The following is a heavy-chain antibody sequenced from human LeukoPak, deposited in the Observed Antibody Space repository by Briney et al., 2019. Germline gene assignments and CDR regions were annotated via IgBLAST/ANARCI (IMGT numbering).Heavy chain of an antibody. J-gene: IGHJ3*02. CDR3: VQEGPRGLAFDI. CDR2: ISGSGDST. Sequence: GGSLRLSCAASGSTLSSYAMSWVRQAPGKGLEWVSAISGSGDSTFYADSVQDRFTISRDNSKNTLYLQMNSLRAEDTAVYYCVQEGPRGLAFDIWGQGTKVTVSS. V-gene: IGHV3-23*01. CDR1: GSTLSSYA.